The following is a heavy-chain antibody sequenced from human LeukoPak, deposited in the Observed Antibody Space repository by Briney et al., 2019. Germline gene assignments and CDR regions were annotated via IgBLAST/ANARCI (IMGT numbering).Heavy chain of an antibody. J-gene: IGHJ5*02. Sequence: SETLSLTCTVSGGSISSGDYSWICVRQPPGKGLEWIGYIYHSGSTHYNSSLKSRLTISVDTSKNQFSLKLSSVTAADTAVYYCARGLRGIMIRGAITDLNWFDAWGQGTLVIVSS. V-gene: IGHV4-30-4*01. CDR3: ARGLRGIMIRGAITDLNWFDA. D-gene: IGHD3-10*01. CDR1: GGSISSGDYS. CDR2: IYHSGST.